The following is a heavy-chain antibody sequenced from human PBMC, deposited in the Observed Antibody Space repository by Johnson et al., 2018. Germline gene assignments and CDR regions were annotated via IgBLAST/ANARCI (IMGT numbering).Heavy chain of an antibody. Sequence: QLVESGGGLIQPGGSLRLSCAASGFNVSSNYMTWVRQAPGQGLEWVSSIYSGGSTYYAASVKGRFTISRDNSKNTVYLQMNSLSAEDTAVYYCARTTSAMDVWGQGTTVTVFS. V-gene: IGHV3-53*01. D-gene: IGHD1-14*01. CDR3: ARTTSAMDV. CDR2: IYSGGST. J-gene: IGHJ6*02. CDR1: GFNVSSNY.